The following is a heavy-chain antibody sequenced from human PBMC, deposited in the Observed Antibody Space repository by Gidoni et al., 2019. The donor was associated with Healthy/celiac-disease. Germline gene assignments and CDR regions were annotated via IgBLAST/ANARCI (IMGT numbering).Heavy chain of an antibody. D-gene: IGHD3-3*01. CDR1: GFTFSSYW. V-gene: IGHV3-7*01. CDR2: IKQDGSEK. J-gene: IGHJ5*02. Sequence: EVQLVESGGGLVQPGGSLRLSCAASGFTFSSYWMRWVRQAPGKGLEWVANIKQDGSEKYYVDSVKGRFTISRDNAKNSLYLQMNSLRAEDTAVYYCARVHYDFWSGENWFDPWGQGTLVTVSS. CDR3: ARVHYDFWSGENWFDP.